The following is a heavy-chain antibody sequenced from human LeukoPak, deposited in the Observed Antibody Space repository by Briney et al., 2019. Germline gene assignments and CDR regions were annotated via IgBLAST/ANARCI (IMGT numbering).Heavy chain of an antibody. CDR3: ARRPDSAGPFDY. D-gene: IGHD1-14*01. CDR2: IYYSGST. CDR1: GGSISSSSYY. V-gene: IGHV4-39*01. J-gene: IGHJ4*02. Sequence: ETLSLTCTVSGGSISSSSYYWGWIRQPPGKGLEWIGSIYYSGSTYYNPSLKSRVTTSVDTSKNQFSLKLSSVTAADTAVYYCARRPDSAGPFDYWGQGTLITVSS.